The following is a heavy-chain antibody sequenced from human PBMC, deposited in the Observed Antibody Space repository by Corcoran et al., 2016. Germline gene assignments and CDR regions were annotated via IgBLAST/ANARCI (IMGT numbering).Heavy chain of an antibody. D-gene: IGHD3-3*01. CDR3: TTGKRVWSGYWVARYGMYV. J-gene: IGHJ6*02. CDR2: IKSKTDGGTT. Sequence: EVQLVESGGGLVKPGGSLRLSCAASGYTFSNAWMNWVRQAPRKGLEWVGRIKSKTDGGTTDYAAPVKGRFTISRDDSKNTLYRQMNSLKTEDTAGYYCTTGKRVWSGYWVARYGMYVWGQGTTVTISS. CDR1: GYTFSNAW. V-gene: IGHV3-15*07.